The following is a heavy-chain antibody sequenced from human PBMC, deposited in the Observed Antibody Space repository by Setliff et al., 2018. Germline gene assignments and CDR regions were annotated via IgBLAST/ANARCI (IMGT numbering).Heavy chain of an antibody. CDR3: AVDHVTNIAESGYGYTRIDP. V-gene: IGHV4-30-4*08. D-gene: IGHD6-19*01. CDR2: IYYSGST. Sequence: SETLSLTCTVSGGSISSGDYYWSWIRQPPGKGLEWIGYIYYSGSTYYNPSLKSRVTISVDTSKNQFSLKLSSVTAADTAVYYCAVDHVTNIAESGYGYTRIDPWGQGIPVTVSS. CDR1: GGSISSGDYY. J-gene: IGHJ5*02.